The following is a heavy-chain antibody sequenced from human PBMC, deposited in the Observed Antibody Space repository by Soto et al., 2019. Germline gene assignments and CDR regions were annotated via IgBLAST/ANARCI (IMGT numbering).Heavy chain of an antibody. CDR3: ARQLERGDLPEGFEY. Sequence: QVQLQESGPGLVEPSGTLSLTCAVSGASISSSHWWSWVRQSPGKGLESIGEIFHSGATKYNPSLESRVTMSVDKSNNQLYLKLRPVTAADTAVYYCARQLERGDLPEGFEYWGQGTLVTVSS. CDR2: IFHSGAT. D-gene: IGHD1-1*01. V-gene: IGHV4-4*02. CDR1: GASISSSHW. J-gene: IGHJ4*02.